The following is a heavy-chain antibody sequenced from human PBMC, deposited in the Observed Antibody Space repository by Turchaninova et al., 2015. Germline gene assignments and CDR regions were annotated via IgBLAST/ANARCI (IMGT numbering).Heavy chain of an antibody. J-gene: IGHJ1*01. V-gene: IGHV1-46*01. D-gene: IGHD4-17*01. CDR3: GRDGGHYGDST. CDR1: GYTFTSYY. CDR2: INSNDGTT. Sequence: QVQLVQSGAEVKKPGASVKVSCKASGYTFTSYYMHWVRQAPGQGLEWMEIINSNDGTTTYAQKFQGRITVTRHTSTSTIYMELSSLRSEDTAVYYCGRDGGHYGDSTWGLGTLVTVSS.